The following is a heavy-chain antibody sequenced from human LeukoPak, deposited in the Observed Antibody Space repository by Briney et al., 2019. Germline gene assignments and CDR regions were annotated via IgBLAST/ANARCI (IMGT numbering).Heavy chain of an antibody. J-gene: IGHJ6*03. CDR3: ARVGPAIYGSRTYINYDYYYMDA. Sequence: GASVKVSCKASGYTFTSYDINWVRQATGQGLEWMGWMNPNSGNTGYAQKFQGRVTMTRNTSISTAYMELSSLRSEDTAVYYCARVGPAIYGSRTYINYDYYYMDAWGEGTTV. V-gene: IGHV1-8*01. CDR1: GYTFTSYD. CDR2: MNPNSGNT. D-gene: IGHD3-10*01.